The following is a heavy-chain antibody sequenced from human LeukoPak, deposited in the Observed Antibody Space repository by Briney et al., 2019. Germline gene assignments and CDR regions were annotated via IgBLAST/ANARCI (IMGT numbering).Heavy chain of an antibody. V-gene: IGHV3-23*01. CDR1: GFSFSSYG. D-gene: IGHD1-1*01. Sequence: PGGSLRLSCAASGFSFSSYGMSWVRQAPGKGLEWVSGISDSGDSTYYADPVKGRFTISRDNSKNTLYLQMNSLRAEGTAVYYCAKDRWTEVDAFDIWGQGTMVTVSS. CDR3: AKDRWTEVDAFDI. CDR2: ISDSGDST. J-gene: IGHJ3*02.